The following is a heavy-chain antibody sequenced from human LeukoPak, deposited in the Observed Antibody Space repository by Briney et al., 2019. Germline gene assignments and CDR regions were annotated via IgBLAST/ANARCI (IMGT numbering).Heavy chain of an antibody. V-gene: IGHV3-53*01. CDR2: IYSGGST. Sequence: GGSLRLSCAASGFTVSSNYMSWVRQAPRKGLEWVSVIYSGGSTYYADSVKGRFTISRDNSKNTLYLQMSSLRAEDTAVYYCARIPLYYGMDVWGQGTTVTVSS. D-gene: IGHD2-2*02. CDR3: ARIPLYYGMDV. CDR1: GFTVSSNY. J-gene: IGHJ6*02.